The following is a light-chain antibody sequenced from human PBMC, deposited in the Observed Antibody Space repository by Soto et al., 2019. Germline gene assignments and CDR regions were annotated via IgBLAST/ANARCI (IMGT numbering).Light chain of an antibody. CDR3: QQYSDWPTT. J-gene: IGKJ1*01. CDR2: CSS. Sequence: EIVMTQSPATLSVSPGERATLSCRASESLYKNLARYQQKPVQAPRLLIYCSSTRDTSIPARFSGSGSGTEFTLTISSLQSEDFAVYYCQQYSDWPTTFGQGTKVEIK. V-gene: IGKV3-15*01. CDR1: ESLYKN.